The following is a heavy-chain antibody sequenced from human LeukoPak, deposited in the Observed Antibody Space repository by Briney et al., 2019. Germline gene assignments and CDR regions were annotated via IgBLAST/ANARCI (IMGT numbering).Heavy chain of an antibody. D-gene: IGHD5-18*01. CDR2: INHSGST. CDR1: GGPFSGYY. V-gene: IGHV4-34*01. Sequence: PSETLSLTCAVYGGPFSGYYWSWIRQPPGKGLEWIGEINHSGSTNYNPSLKSRVTISVDTSKNQFSLKLSSVTAADTAVYYCARGLVIQLRGRRFDPWGQGTLVTVSS. CDR3: ARGLVIQLRGRRFDP. J-gene: IGHJ5*02.